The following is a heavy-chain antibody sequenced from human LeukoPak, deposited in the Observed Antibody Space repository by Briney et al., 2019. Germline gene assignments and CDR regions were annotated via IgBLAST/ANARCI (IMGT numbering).Heavy chain of an antibody. CDR1: GFTFSNYG. CDR2: INEDGSDK. J-gene: IGHJ4*02. V-gene: IGHV3-7*02. Sequence: GGSLRLSCAASGFTFSNYGMSWVRQAPGKGLEWVANINEDGSDKYSVDSVKGRFTISRDNAKNSVYLQMNSLRDDDTAVYYCVRGVGVSRFNYLDSWGQGTLVIVSS. CDR3: VRGVGVSRFNYLDS. D-gene: IGHD6-13*01.